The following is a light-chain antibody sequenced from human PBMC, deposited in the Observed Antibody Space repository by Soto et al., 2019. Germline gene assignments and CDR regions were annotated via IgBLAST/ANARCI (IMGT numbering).Light chain of an antibody. V-gene: IGKV3-20*01. CDR1: QSVSSSD. CDR2: DTS. J-gene: IGKJ1*01. CDR3: QQYGGSGKS. Sequence: ENVLTQSPGTLSLSPGERATLSCRASQSVSSSDLAWYQQKPGRAPRLLIYDTSTRATGIPDRFSGSGSGTDFTLTIKRMETEDCAVYFCQQYGGSGKSFGQGTKVDI.